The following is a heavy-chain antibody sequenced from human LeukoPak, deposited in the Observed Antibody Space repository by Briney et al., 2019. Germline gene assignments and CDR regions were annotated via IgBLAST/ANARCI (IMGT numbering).Heavy chain of an antibody. CDR1: GGTFSSYA. V-gene: IGHV1-69*04. CDR2: IIPILGIA. CDR3: ARGVTTTGYYYYGMDV. D-gene: IGHD4-11*01. J-gene: IGHJ6*02. Sequence: ASVKVSCKASGGTFSSYAISWVRQAPGQGLEWMGRIIPILGIANYAQKFQGRVTITADKSTSTAYMELSSLRSEDTAVYYCARGVTTTGYYYYGMDVWGQGTTVTVSS.